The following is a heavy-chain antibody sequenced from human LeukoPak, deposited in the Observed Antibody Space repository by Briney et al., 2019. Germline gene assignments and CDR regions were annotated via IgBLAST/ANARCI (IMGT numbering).Heavy chain of an antibody. D-gene: IGHD3-22*01. CDR2: INPNSGGT. CDR3: AREEQHDSSGYYDGAVDY. J-gene: IGHJ4*02. CDR1: GYTFTGYY. Sequence: ASVKVSCKASGYTFTGYYMHWVRQAPGQGLEWMGWINPNSGGTNYAQKFQGRVTMTRDTSISTAYMELSRLRPGDTAVYYCAREEQHDSSGYYDGAVDYWGQGTLVTVSS. V-gene: IGHV1-2*02.